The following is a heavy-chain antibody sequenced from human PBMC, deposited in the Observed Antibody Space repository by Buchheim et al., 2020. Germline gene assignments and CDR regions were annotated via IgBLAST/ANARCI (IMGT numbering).Heavy chain of an antibody. CDR3: ARDRIERAVAGRWYWFDP. Sequence: EVQLVESGGGLVQPGGSLRLSCAASGFTFSSYSMNWVRQAPGKGLEWVSYISSSSSTIYYADSVKGRFTISRDNAKNSLYLQMNSLRAEDTAVYYCARDRIERAVAGRWYWFDPWGQGTL. CDR2: ISSSSSTI. V-gene: IGHV3-48*01. CDR1: GFTFSSYS. J-gene: IGHJ5*02. D-gene: IGHD6-19*01.